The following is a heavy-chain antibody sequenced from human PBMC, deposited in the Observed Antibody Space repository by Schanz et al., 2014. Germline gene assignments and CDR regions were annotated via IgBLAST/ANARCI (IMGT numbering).Heavy chain of an antibody. J-gene: IGHJ6*02. Sequence: EVQLVESGGGLVQPGGSLRLSCAASGFTFSDSWMHWVRQAPGKGLVWVSRINSDGSTTIYADSVKGRFTISRDNAKNTLYLQMNSLRAEDTAVYYCARPLGPNYYYYGLDVWGQGTTVTVSS. CDR3: ARPLGPNYYYYGLDV. CDR1: GFTFSDSW. CDR2: INSDGSTT. V-gene: IGHV3-74*02.